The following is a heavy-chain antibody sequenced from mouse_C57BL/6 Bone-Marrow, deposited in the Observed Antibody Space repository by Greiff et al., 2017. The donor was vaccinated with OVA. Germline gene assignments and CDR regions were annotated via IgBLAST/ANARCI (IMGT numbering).Heavy chain of an antibody. V-gene: IGHV14-4*01. Sequence: VQLKQSGAELVRPGASVKLSCTASGFNITDDYMHWVKPRPEPGLEWIGWFDPENGDTEYASKFQGKATITADTSSNTVYLQLSRLTSEDTAVYYCTRGYDGSSPRAVDYWGHGTSVTAAS. D-gene: IGHD1-1*01. CDR2: FDPENGDT. J-gene: IGHJ4*01. CDR1: GFNITDDY. CDR3: TRGYDGSSPRAVDY.